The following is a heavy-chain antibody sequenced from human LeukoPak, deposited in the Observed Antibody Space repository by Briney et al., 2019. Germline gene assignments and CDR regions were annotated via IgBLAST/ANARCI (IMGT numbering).Heavy chain of an antibody. V-gene: IGHV3-23*01. D-gene: IGHD3-10*01. Sequence: GGSLRLSCAASGFPFSSYAMSWVRQAPGKGLEWVSAISGSGGSTYYADSVKGRFTISRDNSKNTLYLQMNSLRAEDTAVYYCAKAAQVVLWFGELFPLLDVWGQGTTVTVSS. CDR2: ISGSGGST. CDR1: GFPFSSYA. J-gene: IGHJ6*02. CDR3: AKAAQVVLWFGELFPLLDV.